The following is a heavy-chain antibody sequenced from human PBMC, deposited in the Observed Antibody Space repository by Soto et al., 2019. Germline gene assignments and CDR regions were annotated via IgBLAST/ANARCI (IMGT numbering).Heavy chain of an antibody. CDR1: GGTFSSYA. V-gene: IGHV1-69*06. D-gene: IGHD3-22*01. CDR2: IIPIFGTA. Sequence: SVKVSCKASGGTFSSYAISWVRQAPGQGLEWMGGIIPIFGTANYAQKFQGRVTITADKSTSTAYMELSSLRSEDTAVYYCARVRYYYDSSGRYAFDIWGQGTMVTVSS. CDR3: ARVRYYYDSSGRYAFDI. J-gene: IGHJ3*02.